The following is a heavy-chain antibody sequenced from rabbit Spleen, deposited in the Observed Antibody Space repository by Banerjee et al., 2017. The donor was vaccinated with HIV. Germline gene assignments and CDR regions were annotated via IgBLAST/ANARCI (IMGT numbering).Heavy chain of an antibody. CDR2: IYTAGTWT. J-gene: IGHJ4*01. CDR1: GFSFSNKYV. V-gene: IGHV1S45*01. Sequence: QEQVVESGGGLVKPGASLTLTCTASGFSFSNKYVMCWVRQAPGKGLEWIACIYTAGTWTYYASWAKGRFTISKTSSTTVTLQMTSLTAADTATYFCARDVQGGSDWTFNLWGPGTLVTVS. D-gene: IGHD8-1*01. CDR3: ARDVQGGSDWTFNL.